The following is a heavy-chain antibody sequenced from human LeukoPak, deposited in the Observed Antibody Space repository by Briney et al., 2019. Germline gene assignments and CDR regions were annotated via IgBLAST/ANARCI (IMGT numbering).Heavy chain of an antibody. D-gene: IGHD1-20*01. J-gene: IGHJ4*02. CDR2: MNPNWGYT. Sequence: EASVKVSCKASGYTFTSLDINWVRQAPVQGLEWIGWMNPNWGYTGYAQKFQARVTMTRDTSIDTAHMGLSSLRSDDTAVYYCARGITQGFDHWGQGTLVTVSS. CDR3: ARGITQGFDH. V-gene: IGHV1-8*01. CDR1: GYTFTSLD.